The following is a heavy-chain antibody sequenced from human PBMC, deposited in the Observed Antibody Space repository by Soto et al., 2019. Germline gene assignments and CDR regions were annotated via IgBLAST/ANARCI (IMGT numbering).Heavy chain of an antibody. CDR2: ISGSGGST. CDR1: GFTFSSYV. CDR3: AKITGTGVSDDY. J-gene: IGHJ4*02. Sequence: EVQLLESGGGLVQPGGSLRLSCAASGFTFSSYVMSWVRQAPGKGLEWVSAISGSGGSTYYADSVKGRFTISRDNSKHTLYLKMNSLRAEDTALYYWAKITGTGVSDDYWGQGTQVTVAS. D-gene: IGHD1-1*01. V-gene: IGHV3-23*01.